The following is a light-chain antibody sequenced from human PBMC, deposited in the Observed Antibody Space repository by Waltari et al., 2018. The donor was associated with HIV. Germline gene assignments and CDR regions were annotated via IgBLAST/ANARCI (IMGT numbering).Light chain of an antibody. V-gene: IGKV3-15*01. J-gene: IGKJ4*01. CDR1: QSVSSN. CDR3: QQYNNWPALT. CDR2: GAS. Sequence: EIVMTQSPATLSVSPGEGATLSCRASQSVSSNVAWYKQKPGQAPRLLIYGASTRDTGIPARFSGSGSGTEFTLTISSLQSEDFAVYYCQQYNNWPALTFGGGTKVEIK.